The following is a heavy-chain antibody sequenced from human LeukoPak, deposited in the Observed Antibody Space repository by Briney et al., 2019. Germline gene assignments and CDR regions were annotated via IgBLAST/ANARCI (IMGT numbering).Heavy chain of an antibody. CDR2: MYSGGNT. V-gene: IGHV3-53*01. Sequence: PGGSLRLSCAASGFTVSGNYMSWVGQAPGKGLEWVSIMYSGGNTHYADSVKGRFTISRDNSKNTLYLQMNSLSAEDTAVYYCARCGGDCYPGGAFDIWGQGTMVTVS. D-gene: IGHD2-21*02. CDR3: ARCGGDCYPGGAFDI. CDR1: GFTVSGNY. J-gene: IGHJ3*02.